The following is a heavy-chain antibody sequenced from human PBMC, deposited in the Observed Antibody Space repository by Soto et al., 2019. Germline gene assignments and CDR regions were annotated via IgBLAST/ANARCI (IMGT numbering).Heavy chain of an antibody. D-gene: IGHD3-10*01. Sequence: GGSLRLSCAASGFTFSDYYMSWIRQAPGKGLEWVSSISSSGSPIHYADSVKGRFTISRDNAQNSLYLQMTSLRAEDTAVYYCARDGVLLWFGELFDAFDIWGQGTMVTVSS. CDR2: ISSSGSPI. J-gene: IGHJ3*02. CDR3: ARDGVLLWFGELFDAFDI. CDR1: GFTFSDYY. V-gene: IGHV3-11*01.